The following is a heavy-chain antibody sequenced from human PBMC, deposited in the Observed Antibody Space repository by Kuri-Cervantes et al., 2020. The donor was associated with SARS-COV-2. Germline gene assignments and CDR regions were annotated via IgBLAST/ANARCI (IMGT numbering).Heavy chain of an antibody. D-gene: IGHD5-24*01. Sequence: GGSLRLSCAASGFTFDDYAMHWVRQAPGKGLEWVSLISWDGGSTYYADSVKGRFTISRDNSKNSLYLQMNSLKTEDTAVYYCTRVGRDGYKGAFDIWGQGTMVTVSS. CDR2: ISWDGGST. V-gene: IGHV3-43D*03. CDR1: GFTFDDYA. CDR3: TRVGRDGYKGAFDI. J-gene: IGHJ3*02.